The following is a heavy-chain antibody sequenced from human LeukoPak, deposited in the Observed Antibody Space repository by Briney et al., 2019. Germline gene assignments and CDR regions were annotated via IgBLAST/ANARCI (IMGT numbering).Heavy chain of an antibody. CDR3: ARDTRLRFLNLYCSSTSCQYDY. D-gene: IGHD2-2*01. V-gene: IGHV1-18*01. CDR2: ISAYNGNT. J-gene: IGHJ4*02. Sequence: ASVKVSCKASGYTFTSYGISWVRQAPAPGLEWMGWISAYNGNTNYAQKLQGRVTMTTDTSTSTAYMQLRSLRSDDTAVYYCARDTRLRFLNLYCSSTSCQYDYWGERTLVTVSS. CDR1: GYTFTSYG.